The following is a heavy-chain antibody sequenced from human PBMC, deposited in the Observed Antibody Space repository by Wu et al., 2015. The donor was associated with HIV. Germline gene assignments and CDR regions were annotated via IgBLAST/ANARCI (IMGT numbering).Heavy chain of an antibody. CDR3: ARSSYCGGDCYSRLDS. V-gene: IGHV1-69*05. Sequence: QVQLVQSGAEMKKPGSSMKVSCKASGGIFSNSAISWVRLAPGEGLEWMGGIIPVFGTSKYTQKFQDRVTITSDESTSTSYMELNSLRSEDTAIYYCARSSYCGGDCYSRLDSWGQGTQVTVSS. CDR2: IIPVFGTS. D-gene: IGHD2-21*01. J-gene: IGHJ5*01. CDR1: GGIFSNSA.